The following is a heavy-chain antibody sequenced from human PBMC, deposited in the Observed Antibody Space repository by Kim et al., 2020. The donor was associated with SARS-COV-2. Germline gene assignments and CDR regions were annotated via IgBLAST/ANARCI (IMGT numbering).Heavy chain of an antibody. J-gene: IGHJ4*02. CDR3: TKDSNILAGSGLFDY. CDR2: ITWNSDKV. Sequence: GGSLRLSCAASGFTFDDYAMHWVRQVPGRGLEWVSGITWNSDKVVYADSVKGRFTISRDNAKNSLYLQMNSLRAEDTALYYCTKDSNILAGSGLFDYWGQGTLVTVSS. D-gene: IGHD2-15*01. CDR1: GFTFDDYA. V-gene: IGHV3-9*01.